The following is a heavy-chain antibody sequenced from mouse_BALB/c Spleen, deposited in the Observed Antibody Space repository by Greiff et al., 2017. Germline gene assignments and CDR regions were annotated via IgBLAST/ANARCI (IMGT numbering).Heavy chain of an antibody. D-gene: IGHD2-1*01. Sequence: QVQLQQSGPELVKPGASVKISCKASGYTFTNYWLGWVKQRPGHGLEWIGDIYPGGGYTNYNEKFKGKATLTADTSSSTAYMQLSSLTSEDSAVYFCAREVYGNYSWFAYWGQGTLVTVSA. CDR2: IYPGGGYT. J-gene: IGHJ3*01. CDR3: AREVYGNYSWFAY. V-gene: IGHV1-63*02. CDR1: GYTFTNYW.